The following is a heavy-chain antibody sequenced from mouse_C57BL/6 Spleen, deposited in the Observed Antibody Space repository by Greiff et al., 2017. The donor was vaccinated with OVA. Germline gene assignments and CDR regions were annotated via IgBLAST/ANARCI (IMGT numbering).Heavy chain of an antibody. Sequence: EVKLMESGPGLVKPSQSLSLTCSVTGYSITSGYYWYWIRQFPGNKLEWMGYISYDGSNNYNPSLKNRISITRDTSKNQFFLKLNSVTTEDTATYYCASYDYDEKGYAMDYWGQGTSVTVSS. V-gene: IGHV3-6*01. CDR3: ASYDYDEKGYAMDY. D-gene: IGHD2-4*01. J-gene: IGHJ4*01. CDR2: ISYDGSN. CDR1: GYSITSGYY.